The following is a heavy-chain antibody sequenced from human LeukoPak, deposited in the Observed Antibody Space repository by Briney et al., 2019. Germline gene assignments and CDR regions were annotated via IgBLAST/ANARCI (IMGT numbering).Heavy chain of an antibody. J-gene: IGHJ4*02. CDR1: GGSISRGGYY. CDR2: IYHSGST. V-gene: IGHV4-31*03. CDR3: AMGTYYYDSRGYYKQYYVDY. D-gene: IGHD3-22*01. Sequence: PSQTLSLTCTVSGGSISRGGYYWTWIRQHPGKGLEWIGYIYHSGSTYYNPSLQSRVNLSVDKSRSQFALNLSSVTAADTAVYYCAMGTYYYDSRGYYKQYYVDYWGQGTLVTVSS.